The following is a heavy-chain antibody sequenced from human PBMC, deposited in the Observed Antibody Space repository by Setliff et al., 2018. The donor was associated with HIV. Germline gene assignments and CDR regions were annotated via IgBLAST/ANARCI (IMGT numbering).Heavy chain of an antibody. J-gene: IGHJ1*01. D-gene: IGHD6-6*01. V-gene: IGHV1-46*01. CDR3: ARDPAPSSSASYFQH. CDR1: GYTFTSYY. CDR2: LNPSSGST. Sequence: ASVKVSCKASGYTFTSYYVHWVRQALGQGLEWMGILNPSSGSTTYAQKFQGRVTMTRDTSTSTVYMELSSLRSEDTAVYYCARDPAPSSSASYFQHWGQGTPVTVSS.